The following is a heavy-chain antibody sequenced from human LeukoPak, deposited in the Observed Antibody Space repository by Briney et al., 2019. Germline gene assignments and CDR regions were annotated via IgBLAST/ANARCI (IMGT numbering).Heavy chain of an antibody. CDR2: IYQSGDT. Sequence: SQTLSLTCAVSGGSISSGDYSWNWIRQPPGQGLEWIGNIYQSGDTNYNPSLKSRVTMSVDRSKNQFFLRLNSVTAADTAVYYCASETVASSVVHYWGQGALVTVSS. J-gene: IGHJ4*02. CDR1: GGSISSGDYS. D-gene: IGHD6-19*01. V-gene: IGHV4-30-2*01. CDR3: ASETVASSVVHY.